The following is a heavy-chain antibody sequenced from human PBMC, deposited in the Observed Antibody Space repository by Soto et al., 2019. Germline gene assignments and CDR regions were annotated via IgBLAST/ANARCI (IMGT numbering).Heavy chain of an antibody. D-gene: IGHD6-25*01. CDR1: GGSFSGYY. CDR2: INHSGST. Sequence: SETLSLTCAVYGGSFSGYYWSWIRQPPGKGLEWIGEINHSGSTNYNPSLKSRVTISVDTSKNQFSLKLSSVTAADTAVYYCARRRVSSGYYYGMDVWGQGTTVTVSS. V-gene: IGHV4-34*01. CDR3: ARRRVSSGYYYGMDV. J-gene: IGHJ6*02.